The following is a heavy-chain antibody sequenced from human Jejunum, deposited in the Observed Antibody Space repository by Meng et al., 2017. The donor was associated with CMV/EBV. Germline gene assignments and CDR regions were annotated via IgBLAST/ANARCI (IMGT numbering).Heavy chain of an antibody. CDR3: VRSSTTGGFDP. J-gene: IGHJ5*02. Sequence: SGDSVSSNRAAWNWIRQSPSRGLEWLGRTYYRSNWSTDYALSVKSRITISPDTSKNQVSRHLTSLTPEDTAMYYCVRSSTTGGFDPWGQGTLVTVSS. CDR2: TYYRSNWST. V-gene: IGHV6-1*01. CDR1: GDSVSSNRAA. D-gene: IGHD7-27*01.